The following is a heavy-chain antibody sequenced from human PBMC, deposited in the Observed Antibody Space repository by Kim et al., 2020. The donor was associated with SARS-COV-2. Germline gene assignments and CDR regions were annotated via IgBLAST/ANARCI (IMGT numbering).Heavy chain of an antibody. D-gene: IGHD3-3*01. Sequence: SETLSLTCTVSGGSISSYYGIWSRQRTGRVQVWSGEMADSGGTKSNPDLTSPYAITVDTSKHQFSLKLSSVTAADTAVYYCARFEGLSYYDFWSGYNIPYYMDVWGKGTTVTVSS. CDR1: GGSISSYY. CDR2: MADSGGT. V-gene: IGHV4-59*01. CDR3: ARFEGLSYYDFWSGYNIPYYMDV. J-gene: IGHJ6*03.